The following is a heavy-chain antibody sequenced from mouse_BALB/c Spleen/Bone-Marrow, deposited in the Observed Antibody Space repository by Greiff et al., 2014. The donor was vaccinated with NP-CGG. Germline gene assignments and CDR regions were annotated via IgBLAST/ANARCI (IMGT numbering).Heavy chain of an antibody. J-gene: IGHJ4*01. CDR1: GFTFSDYY. Sequence: EVQRVESGGGLVQPGGSLKLSCATSGFTFSDYYMFWVRQTPGKRLEWVAYISNGGGSTHYPDTVKGRFTISRDNAKNTLYLQMSRLKSEDTAMYYCARQGYDVAMDYWGQGTSVAVSS. CDR2: ISNGGGST. V-gene: IGHV5-12*02. D-gene: IGHD2-14*01. CDR3: ARQGYDVAMDY.